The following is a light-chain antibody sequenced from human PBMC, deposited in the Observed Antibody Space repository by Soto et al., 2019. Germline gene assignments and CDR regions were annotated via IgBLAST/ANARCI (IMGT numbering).Light chain of an antibody. CDR2: DAS. CDR1: QSISNR. Sequence: EIQMTQSPSALLASVGDGVTITCRASQSISNRLAWYQRRPGKAPKYLIYDASTLDSGAPSRFSGSGSGTEFTLSISSLQPDDFATYYCQQYNIHPWTFGQGTKVDIK. J-gene: IGKJ1*01. CDR3: QQYNIHPWT. V-gene: IGKV1-5*01.